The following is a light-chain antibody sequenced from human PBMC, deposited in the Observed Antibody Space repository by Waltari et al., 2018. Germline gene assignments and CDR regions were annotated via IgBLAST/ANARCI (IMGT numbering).Light chain of an antibody. CDR1: SSDVGIYNL. CDR3: CSYAGSSTWV. Sequence: QSALTQPASVSGSPGQSITISCTGTSSDVGIYNLLSWYQQHPGKAPKLMIYEVSKRPSGVSNRFSGSKSGNTASLTISGLQAEDEADYYCCSYAGSSTWVFGGGTKLTVL. V-gene: IGLV2-23*02. CDR2: EVS. J-gene: IGLJ2*01.